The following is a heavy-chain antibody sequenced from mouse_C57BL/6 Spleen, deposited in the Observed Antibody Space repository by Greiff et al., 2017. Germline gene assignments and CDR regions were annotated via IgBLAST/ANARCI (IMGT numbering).Heavy chain of an antibody. D-gene: IGHD2-4*01. J-gene: IGHJ2*01. CDR2: IDPENGDT. CDR1: GFNIKDDY. V-gene: IGHV14-4*01. Sequence: VQLKQSGAELVRPGASVKLSCTASGFNIKDDYMHWVKQRPEQGLEWIGWIDPENGDTEYASKFQGKATITADTSSNTAYLQLSSLTSKDTAFYYCTTGGLRRDWGQGTTLTVSS. CDR3: TTGGLRRD.